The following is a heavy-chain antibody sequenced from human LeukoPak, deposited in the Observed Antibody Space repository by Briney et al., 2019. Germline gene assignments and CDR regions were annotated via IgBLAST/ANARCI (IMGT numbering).Heavy chain of an antibody. CDR2: ISSSGSTI. CDR1: GFTFSSYE. V-gene: IGHV3-48*03. Sequence: GGSLRLSCAASGFTFSSYEMNWVRQAPGKGLEWVSYISSSGSTIYYADSVKGRFTISRDNAKNSLYLQMNSLRAEDTAVYYCARDHPRDNWNYVYYMDVWGKGTTVTVSS. D-gene: IGHD1-7*01. CDR3: ARDHPRDNWNYVYYMDV. J-gene: IGHJ6*03.